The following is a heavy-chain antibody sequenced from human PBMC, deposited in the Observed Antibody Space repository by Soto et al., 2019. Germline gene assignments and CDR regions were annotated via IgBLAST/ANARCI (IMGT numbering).Heavy chain of an antibody. Sequence: QVQLQQWGAGLLKASETLSLTCAVYGGSFSGYYWSWIRQPPGKGLEWIGEINHSGSTTYNPSVRGTVTISVDTSKNQFSLKLSSVTAADTAVYYCASRGQQLVHLGDWFDPWGQGTLVTVSS. CDR3: ASRGQQLVHLGDWFDP. V-gene: IGHV4-34*01. CDR2: INHSGST. CDR1: GGSFSGYY. J-gene: IGHJ5*02. D-gene: IGHD6-13*01.